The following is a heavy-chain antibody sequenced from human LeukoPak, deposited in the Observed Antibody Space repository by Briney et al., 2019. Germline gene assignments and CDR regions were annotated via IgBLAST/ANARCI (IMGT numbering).Heavy chain of an antibody. CDR1: GGSISNYY. CDR2: IYYSGST. D-gene: IGHD5-12*01. CDR3: ARHSHSGYTVFDY. J-gene: IGHJ4*02. V-gene: IGHV4-59*08. Sequence: SSETLSLTCTVSGGSISNYYWSWIRQPPGKGLEWIGYIYYSGSTNYNPSLKSRVTISVDTSKNQFSLKLSSVTAADTAVYYCARHSHSGYTVFDYWGQGTLVTVSS.